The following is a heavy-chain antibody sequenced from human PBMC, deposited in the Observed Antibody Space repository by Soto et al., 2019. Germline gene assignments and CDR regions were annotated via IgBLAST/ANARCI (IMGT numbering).Heavy chain of an antibody. D-gene: IGHD3-22*01. V-gene: IGHV3-48*03. Sequence: GGSLRLSCAASGFTFSNYEMSWVRQAPGKGLEWISYISSTASHIYYADSVKGRVTISRDNGKNSLYLQMNSLRVEDTAVYYCARENYDVSGYFLDFWGQGSLVTVSS. CDR3: ARENYDVSGYFLDF. CDR1: GFTFSNYE. CDR2: ISSTASHI. J-gene: IGHJ4*02.